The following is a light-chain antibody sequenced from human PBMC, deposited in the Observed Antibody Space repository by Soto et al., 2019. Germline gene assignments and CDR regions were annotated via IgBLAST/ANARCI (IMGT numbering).Light chain of an antibody. V-gene: IGLV1-40*01. CDR1: SSNIGAGYD. CDR3: HSYDNSLSGVV. Sequence: QSVLTHPPSVSGAPGQRVTISCTGSSSNIGAGYDGHWYQQLPGTAPQLLIYTNTNRPSGVPDRFSGYKSGTSASLAITGLQAEDEADYYCHSYDNSLSGVVFGGGTKLTVL. J-gene: IGLJ2*01. CDR2: TNT.